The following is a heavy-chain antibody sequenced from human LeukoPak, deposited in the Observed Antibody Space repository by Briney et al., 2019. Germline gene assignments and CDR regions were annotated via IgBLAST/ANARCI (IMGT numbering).Heavy chain of an antibody. D-gene: IGHD1-14*01. J-gene: IGHJ4*02. CDR1: GFTFSSYA. V-gene: IGHV3-30*04. CDR2: ISYDGSNK. Sequence: GGSLRLSCAASGFTFSSYAMHWVRQAPGKGLEWVAVISYDGSNKYYADSVKGRFTIPRDNSKNTLYLQMNSLRAEDTAVYYCANGITRLDWGQGTLVTVSS. CDR3: ANGITRLD.